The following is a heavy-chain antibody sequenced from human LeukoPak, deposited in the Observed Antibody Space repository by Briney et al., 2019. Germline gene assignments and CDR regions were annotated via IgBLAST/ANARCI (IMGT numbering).Heavy chain of an antibody. J-gene: IGHJ6*03. Sequence: ASVKVSCKASGYTFTSYDINWVRQATGQGLEWMGWKNPNSGNTGYAQKFQGRVTMTRNTSISTAYMELSSLRSEDTAVYYCARVVLGIYYYYMDVWGKGTTVTVSS. V-gene: IGHV1-8*01. D-gene: IGHD2-15*01. CDR2: KNPNSGNT. CDR1: GYTFTSYD. CDR3: ARVVLGIYYYYMDV.